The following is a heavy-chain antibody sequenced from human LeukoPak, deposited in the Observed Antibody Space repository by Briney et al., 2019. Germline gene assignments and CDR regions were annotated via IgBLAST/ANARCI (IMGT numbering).Heavy chain of an antibody. V-gene: IGHV4-59*08. Sequence: SETLSLTCTVSGGSISSYYWSWIRQPPGKGLEWIGYIYYSGSTNYNPSLKSRVTISVDTSKNQFSLKLSSVTAADTAVYYCARHGGEYCSGGSCSNYYYYYGMDVWGQGTTVTVSS. CDR1: GGSISSYY. J-gene: IGHJ6*02. CDR3: ARHGGEYCSGGSCSNYYYYYGMDV. D-gene: IGHD2-15*01. CDR2: IYYSGST.